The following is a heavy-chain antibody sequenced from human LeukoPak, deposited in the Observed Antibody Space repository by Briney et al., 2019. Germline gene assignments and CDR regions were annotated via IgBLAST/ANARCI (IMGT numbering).Heavy chain of an antibody. CDR2: INGDGSTT. J-gene: IGHJ4*02. Sequence: PGGSLRLSCAASGFTFSTYWMHWVRQAPGKGLVWVSRINGDGSTTTYADSVKGRFTISRDNAKNTLYLQMNSLRAGDTAVYYCVPYNWNYALNYWGQGTLVAVSS. V-gene: IGHV3-74*01. CDR3: VPYNWNYALNY. D-gene: IGHD1-7*01. CDR1: GFTFSTYW.